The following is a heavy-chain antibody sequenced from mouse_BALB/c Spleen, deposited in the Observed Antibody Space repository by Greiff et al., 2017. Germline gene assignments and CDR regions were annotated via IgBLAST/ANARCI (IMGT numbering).Heavy chain of an antibody. CDR1: GFAFSSYD. CDR2: ISSGGGST. CDR3: ARHAAY. V-gene: IGHV5-12-1*01. Sequence: EVNLVESGGGLVKPGGSLKLSCAASGFAFSSYDMSWVRQTPEKRLEWVAYISSGGGSTYYPDTVKGRFTISRDNAKNTLYLQMSSLKSEDTAMYYCARHAAYWGQGTLVTVSA. J-gene: IGHJ3*01.